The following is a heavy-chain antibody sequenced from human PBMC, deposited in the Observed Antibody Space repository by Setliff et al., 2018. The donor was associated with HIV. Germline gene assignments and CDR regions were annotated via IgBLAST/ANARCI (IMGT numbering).Heavy chain of an antibody. J-gene: IGHJ4*02. CDR2: IHYSRGT. Sequence: TLSLTCSVSGVSISDTIGTSYYWDWLRQPPGKGLEWIGNIHYSRGTYYNASLKSRVTISLDTSKNHFSLKLTSVAAADTAVYYCARRYHDSSGFYNSWGQGVLVTVS. V-gene: IGHV4-39*02. CDR1: GVSISDTIGTSYY. CDR3: ARRYHDSSGFYNS. D-gene: IGHD3-22*01.